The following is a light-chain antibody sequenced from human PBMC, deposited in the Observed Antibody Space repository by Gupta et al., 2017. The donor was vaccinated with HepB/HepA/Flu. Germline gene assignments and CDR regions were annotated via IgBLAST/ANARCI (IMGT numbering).Light chain of an antibody. V-gene: IGKV3-11*01. CDR1: QSISSF. CDR2: GAS. CDR3: QQRYNWPLT. J-gene: IGKJ4*01. Sequence: EIVFTQSPGTLSLSPGESATLSCRASQSISSFLAWYQQAPGQAPRLLIYGASNRATGIPVRFSGSGSGTDFTLTISNLEPEDFAVYYCQQRYNWPLTFGGGTKVEI.